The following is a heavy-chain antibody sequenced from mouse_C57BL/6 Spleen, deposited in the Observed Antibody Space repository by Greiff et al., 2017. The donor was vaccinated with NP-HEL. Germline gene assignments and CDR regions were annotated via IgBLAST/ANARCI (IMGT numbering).Heavy chain of an antibody. D-gene: IGHD2-4*01. Sequence: QVQLQQSGPELVKPGASVKISCKASGYAFSSSWMNWVKQRPGKGLEWIGRIYPGDGDTNYNGKFKGKATLTADTSSSTAYMQLRSRTYEDSAVYFCAAGRLDDYWGKGTTLTVSS. CDR3: AAGRLDDY. CDR1: GYAFSSSW. V-gene: IGHV1-82*01. CDR2: IYPGDGDT. J-gene: IGHJ2*01.